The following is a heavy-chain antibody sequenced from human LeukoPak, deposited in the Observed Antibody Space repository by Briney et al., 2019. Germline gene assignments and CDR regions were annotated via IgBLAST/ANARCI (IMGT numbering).Heavy chain of an antibody. D-gene: IGHD4-17*01. CDR1: GGSISSSSYY. J-gene: IGHJ4*02. V-gene: IGHV4-39*01. Sequence: SETLSLTCTVSGGSISSSSYYWGWIRQPPGKGLEWIGSIYCSGSTYYNPSLKSRVTISVDTSKNQFSLKLSTVTAADTAVYYCARRRGDYVPYDFDYWGQGTLVTVSS. CDR3: ARRRGDYVPYDFDY. CDR2: IYCSGST.